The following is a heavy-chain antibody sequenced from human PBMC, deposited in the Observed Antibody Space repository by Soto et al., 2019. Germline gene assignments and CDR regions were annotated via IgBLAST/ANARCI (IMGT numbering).Heavy chain of an antibody. Sequence: PSETLSVTCAVAGGSISSSNLWSWVRQPPGKGLEWIGEIYHSGSTNYNPSLKSRVTISVDKSKNQFSLKLSSVTAADTAVYYCASIYDSSGYYYGNNWFDPWGQGTLVTVSS. D-gene: IGHD3-22*01. J-gene: IGHJ5*02. V-gene: IGHV4-4*02. CDR1: GGSISSSNL. CDR2: IYHSGST. CDR3: ASIYDSSGYYYGNNWFDP.